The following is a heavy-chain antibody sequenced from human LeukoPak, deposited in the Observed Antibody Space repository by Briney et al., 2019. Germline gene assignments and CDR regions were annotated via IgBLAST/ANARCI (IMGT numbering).Heavy chain of an antibody. CDR1: GGSISSYY. D-gene: IGHD1-26*01. CDR2: IYYSGST. Sequence: PSETLSLTRTVSGGSISSYYWGWIRQPPGKGLEWIGYIYYSGSTNYNPSLKSRVTISVDTSKNQFSLKLSSVTAADPAVYYCARERSGSYPPYYFDYWGQGALVTVSS. CDR3: ARERSGSYPPYYFDY. J-gene: IGHJ4*02. V-gene: IGHV4-59*01.